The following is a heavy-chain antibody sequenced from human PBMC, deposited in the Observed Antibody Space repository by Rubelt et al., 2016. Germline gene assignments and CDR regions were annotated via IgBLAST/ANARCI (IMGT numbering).Heavy chain of an antibody. D-gene: IGHD7-27*01. CDR1: GGSISSYY. CDR2: IYDSGST. J-gene: IGHJ3*02. CDR3: AREELGIGDAFDI. V-gene: IGHV4-59*01. Sequence: QVQLQESGPGLVKPSETLSLTCTVSGGSISSYYWNWIRQPPGKGLEWIGNIYDSGSTSYNPSPRSRVTISVDTTKNQFSLRLSSVTSADTAVYYCAREELGIGDAFDIWGQGTMVTVSS.